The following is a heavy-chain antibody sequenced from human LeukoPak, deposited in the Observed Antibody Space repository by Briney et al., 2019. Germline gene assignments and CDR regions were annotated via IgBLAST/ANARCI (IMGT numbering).Heavy chain of an antibody. CDR2: IYHSEDT. J-gene: IGHJ4*02. D-gene: IGHD6-6*01. CDR1: GASIYTSNW. Sequence: PSETLSLTCAVSGASIYTSNWWTWVRQPPGKGLEWIGEIYHSEDTNYNPSLKSRVTISVDTSKNQFSLKLSSVTAADTAVYYCARWQRPLRSFDYWGQGTLVTVSS. V-gene: IGHV4-4*02. CDR3: ARWQRPLRSFDY.